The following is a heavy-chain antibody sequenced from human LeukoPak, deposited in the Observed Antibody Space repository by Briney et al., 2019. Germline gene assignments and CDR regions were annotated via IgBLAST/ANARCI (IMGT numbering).Heavy chain of an antibody. CDR2: ISAYNGNT. CDR1: GYTFTSYG. D-gene: IGHD2-8*02. Sequence: ASVKVSCKASGYTFTSYGISWVRQAPGQGLEWMGWISAYNGNTNYAQKLQGRVTMTTDTSTSTAYMELRSLRSDDTAVYYCARGTVLMVSLVGAFDIWGQGTMVTVSS. V-gene: IGHV1-18*01. CDR3: ARGTVLMVSLVGAFDI. J-gene: IGHJ3*02.